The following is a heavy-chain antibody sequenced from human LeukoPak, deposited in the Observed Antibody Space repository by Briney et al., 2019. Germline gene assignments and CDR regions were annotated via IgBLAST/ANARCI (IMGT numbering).Heavy chain of an antibody. Sequence: PGGSLRLSCAASGFTFSNYAMSWVRQAPGKGLEWVSGISGSGGGRYYADSVKGRFTISRDNSKNTLYLQMSSLRGEDTAVYYCAKEITIFAVDFDYWGQGTLVTVSS. V-gene: IGHV3-23*01. J-gene: IGHJ4*02. D-gene: IGHD3-3*01. CDR3: AKEITIFAVDFDY. CDR2: ISGSGGGR. CDR1: GFTFSNYA.